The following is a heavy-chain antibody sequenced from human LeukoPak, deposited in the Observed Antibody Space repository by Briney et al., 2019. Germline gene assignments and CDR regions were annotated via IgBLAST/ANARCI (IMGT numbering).Heavy chain of an antibody. D-gene: IGHD2-2*01. Sequence: SETLSLTCSVSGGSVSSYYWSWIRQSPGKGLEWIGYIHNSGRTNYNPSLKSRVTGFVDTSKIQFSLKLSSVTAADTAVYYCARTRYCSSTSCYADYWGQGTLVTVSS. CDR2: IHNSGRT. CDR1: GGSVSSYY. CDR3: ARTRYCSSTSCYADY. V-gene: IGHV4-59*02. J-gene: IGHJ4*02.